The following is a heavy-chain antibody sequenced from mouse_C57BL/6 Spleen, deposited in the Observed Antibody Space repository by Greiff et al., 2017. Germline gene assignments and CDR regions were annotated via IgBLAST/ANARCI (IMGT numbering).Heavy chain of an antibody. CDR1: GYTFPSYW. CDR2: IDPSDSYT. CDR3: AREATVVGYYAMDY. V-gene: IGHV1-69*01. D-gene: IGHD1-1*01. Sequence: QVQLKQPGAELVMPGASVKLSCKASGYTFPSYWMHWVKQRPGQGLEWIGEIDPSDSYTNSNQKFKGKSTLTVDKSSSTAYMQLSSLTSEDSAVYYCAREATVVGYYAMDYWGQGTSVTVSS. J-gene: IGHJ4*01.